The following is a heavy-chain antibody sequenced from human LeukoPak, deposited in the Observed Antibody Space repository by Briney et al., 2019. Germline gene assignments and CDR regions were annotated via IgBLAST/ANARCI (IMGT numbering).Heavy chain of an antibody. CDR1: GASVSDYS. D-gene: IGHD5-18*01. J-gene: IGHJ4*02. CDR3: ARPDTAMGKGVVRY. Sequence: NPSETLSLTCTVSGASVSDYSWTWIRQPPGKGLEWIGNISYSGSTTYNPSLKSRVTISVDTSKNQFSLKLSSVTAADTAVYYCARPDTAMGKGVVRYWGQGTLVTVSS. CDR2: ISYSGST. V-gene: IGHV4-59*08.